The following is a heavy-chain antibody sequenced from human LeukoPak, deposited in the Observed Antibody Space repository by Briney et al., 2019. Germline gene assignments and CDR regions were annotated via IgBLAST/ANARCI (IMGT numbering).Heavy chain of an antibody. CDR2: INSDGRST. J-gene: IGHJ4*02. Sequence: GGSLRLSCVASGFTFSRYWMHWVRQAPGKGLVWVSRINSDGRSTNYADSVKGRFTISRDNAKNSLYLQMNSLRAEDTAVYYCARQKYLRGPDVEYFDYWGQGTLVTVSS. V-gene: IGHV3-74*01. CDR3: ARQKYLRGPDVEYFDY. D-gene: IGHD5/OR15-5a*01. CDR1: GFTFSRYW.